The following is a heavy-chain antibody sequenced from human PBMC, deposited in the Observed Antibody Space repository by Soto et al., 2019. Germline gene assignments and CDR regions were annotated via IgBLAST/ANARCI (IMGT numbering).Heavy chain of an antibody. V-gene: IGHV1-2*02. CDR1: GYPVTAYY. CDR3: ARGGGVGVAGSAAFDM. CDR2: INPATGAA. D-gene: IGHD3-3*01. Sequence: QLHLVQSGAVVKKPGASVTVSCSASGYPVTAYYMHWVRQAPGRGLEWMGGINPATGAAKYTQTFQGRVTMTRDTSTGTMFMELSGRTSEDTAVFYCARGGGVGVAGSAAFDMWGQGTLVTVSS. J-gene: IGHJ3*02.